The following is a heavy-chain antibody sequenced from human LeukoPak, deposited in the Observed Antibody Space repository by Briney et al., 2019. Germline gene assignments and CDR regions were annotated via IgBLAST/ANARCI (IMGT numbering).Heavy chain of an antibody. CDR3: ATSSYYYDSSHLFDY. Sequence: PSETLSLTCTVSGYSISNGYYWGWIRQPPGKGLVWIVSIYHSGSTYYNPSLKSRVTISVDTSKNHFSLKLSSVTAADTAVYYCATSSYYYDSSHLFDYWGQGTLVTVSS. CDR1: GYSISNGYY. J-gene: IGHJ4*02. D-gene: IGHD3-22*01. CDR2: IYHSGST. V-gene: IGHV4-38-2*02.